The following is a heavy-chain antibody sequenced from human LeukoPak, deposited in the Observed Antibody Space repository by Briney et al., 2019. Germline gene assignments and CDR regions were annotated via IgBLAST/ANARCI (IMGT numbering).Heavy chain of an antibody. Sequence: GSLRLSCAASEFIVSSNYMIWVRQAPGKGLERVSVIYSGGSTYYADSVKGRFTISRDNSKNTLYLQMNSLRAEDTAVYYCAKRGRLTYSSGWLDYWGQGTLVTVSS. V-gene: IGHV3-66*04. CDR2: IYSGGST. CDR1: EFIVSSNY. D-gene: IGHD6-19*01. CDR3: AKRGRLTYSSGWLDY. J-gene: IGHJ4*02.